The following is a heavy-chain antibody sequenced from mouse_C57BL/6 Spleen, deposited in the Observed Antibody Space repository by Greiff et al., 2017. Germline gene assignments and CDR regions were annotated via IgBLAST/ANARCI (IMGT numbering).Heavy chain of an antibody. CDR3: ARSFAY. CDR2: IDPSDSYT. Sequence: QVQLQPSGAELVKPGASVKLSCKASGYTFTSYWMQWVKQRPGQGLEWIGEIDPSDSYTNYNQKFKGKATLTVDTSSSTAYMQLSSLTSEDAAVYYCARSFAYWVQGTLVTVSA. CDR1: GYTFTSYW. V-gene: IGHV1-50*01. J-gene: IGHJ3*01.